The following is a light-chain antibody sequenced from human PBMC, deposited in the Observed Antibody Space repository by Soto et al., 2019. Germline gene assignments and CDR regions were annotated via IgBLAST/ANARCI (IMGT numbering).Light chain of an antibody. CDR3: QQNNKWPPVT. CDR2: GAS. Sequence: EVVRTQSPATVSVSPGEGVTLSCRVSQTISNDLAWYQQKPGQAPRLLIYGASTRATGVPARFSGGGSGTEFTLTISSLQSEDFAFYYCQQNNKWPPVTFGGGTKVDIK. J-gene: IGKJ4*01. V-gene: IGKV3-15*01. CDR1: QTISND.